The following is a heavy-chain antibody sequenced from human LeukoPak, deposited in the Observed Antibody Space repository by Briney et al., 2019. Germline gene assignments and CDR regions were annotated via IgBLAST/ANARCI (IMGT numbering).Heavy chain of an antibody. CDR3: ARPVGSYGYFDY. D-gene: IGHD5-18*01. J-gene: IGHJ4*02. CDR2: MNPNSGNT. Sequence: RRASVKVFCKASGYTFTSYDINWVRQATGQGLEWMGWMNPNSGNTGYAQKFQGRVTMTRNTSVSTAYMELSSLRSQDTAVYYCARPVGSYGYFDYWGPGTLVTVSS. V-gene: IGHV1-8*01. CDR1: GYTFTSYD.